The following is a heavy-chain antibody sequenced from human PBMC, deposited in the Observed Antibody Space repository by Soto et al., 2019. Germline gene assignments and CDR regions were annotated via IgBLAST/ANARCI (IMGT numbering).Heavy chain of an antibody. CDR3: ARPRIGGGAHFDY. CDR2: IYYSGST. CDR1: GGSISSYY. J-gene: IGHJ4*02. D-gene: IGHD3-10*01. Sequence: SETLSLTCTVSGGSISSYYWSWIRQPPGKGLEWIGYIYYSGSTNYNPPLKSRVTISVDTSKNQFSLKLSSVTAADTAVYYCARPRIGGGAHFDYWGRGTLVTVSS. V-gene: IGHV4-59*08.